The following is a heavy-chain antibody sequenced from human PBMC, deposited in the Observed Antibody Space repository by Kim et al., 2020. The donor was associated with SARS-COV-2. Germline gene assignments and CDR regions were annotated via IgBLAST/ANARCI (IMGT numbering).Heavy chain of an antibody. Sequence: GGSLRLSCAASGFTFSSCAIHWVRQAPGKGLEWVAVISYDGSNKNYADSVKGRFTISRDNSKNTLYLQMNSLRAEDTALYYCARDTWSRRQGLTSAYYGMDVWGQGTTVTVSS. CDR3: ARDTWSRRQGLTSAYYGMDV. J-gene: IGHJ6*02. D-gene: IGHD2-15*01. CDR2: ISYDGSNK. V-gene: IGHV3-30-3*01. CDR1: GFTFSSCA.